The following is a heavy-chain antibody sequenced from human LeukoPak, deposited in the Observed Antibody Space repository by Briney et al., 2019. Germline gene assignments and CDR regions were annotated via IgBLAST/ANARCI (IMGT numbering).Heavy chain of an antibody. CDR2: IYYSGST. V-gene: IGHV4-39*01. D-gene: IGHD3-22*01. J-gene: IGHJ4*02. Sequence: SETLSLTCTVSGGSISSSSYYWGWIRQPPGKGLEWIGSIYYSGSTYYNPSLKSRVTISVDTSKNQFSLKLSSVTAADTAVYYCASLTYYYDSSGLKGTDYWGQGTLVTVSS. CDR3: ASLTYYYDSSGLKGTDY. CDR1: GGSISSSSYY.